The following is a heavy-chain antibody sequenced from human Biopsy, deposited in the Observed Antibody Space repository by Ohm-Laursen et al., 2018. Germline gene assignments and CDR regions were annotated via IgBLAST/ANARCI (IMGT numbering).Heavy chain of an antibody. V-gene: IGHV4-39*01. Sequence: PGTLSLTCTVSGGSISSSTTYYWAWLRQPPGKGLEWIGSIYNTETTLYNPSLKSRVTISVDTSTNQFSLKVSSVTAADTALYFCARHPTGFWFDPWGHGTLVTVSS. J-gene: IGHJ5*02. CDR3: ARHPTGFWFDP. CDR2: IYNTETT. CDR1: GGSISSSTTYY.